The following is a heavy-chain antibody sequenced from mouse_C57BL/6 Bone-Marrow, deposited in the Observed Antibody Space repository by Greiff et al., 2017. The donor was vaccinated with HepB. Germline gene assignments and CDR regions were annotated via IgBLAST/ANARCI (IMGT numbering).Heavy chain of an antibody. V-gene: IGHV1-74*01. J-gene: IGHJ3*01. D-gene: IGHD2-4*01. CDR1: GYTFTSYW. CDR3: AIGYYDYDEAY. Sequence: VQLQQPGAELVKPGASVKVSCKASGYTFTSYWMHWVKQRPGQGLEWIGRIHPSDSDTNYNQRFKGKATLTVDKSSSTAYMQLSSLTSEDSAVYYCAIGYYDYDEAYWGQGTLVTVSA. CDR2: IHPSDSDT.